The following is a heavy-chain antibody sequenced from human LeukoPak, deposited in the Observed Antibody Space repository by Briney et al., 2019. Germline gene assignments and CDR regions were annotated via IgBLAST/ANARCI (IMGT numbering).Heavy chain of an antibody. CDR1: GLLVSSYP. CDR3: MWISTGGY. Sequence: GGPLSLSCGACGLLVSSYPVIWVPEAPGGGLGWVSVIYGGGGTYYADSVKGRFTISRDNSKNTVYLQMNSLGPEDTAVYYCMWISTGGYWGQGTLVTVS. J-gene: IGHJ4*02. V-gene: IGHV3-53*01. D-gene: IGHD5-12*01. CDR2: IYGGGGT.